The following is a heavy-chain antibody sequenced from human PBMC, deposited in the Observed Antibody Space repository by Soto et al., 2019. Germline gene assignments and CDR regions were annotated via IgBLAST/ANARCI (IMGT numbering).Heavy chain of an antibody. V-gene: IGHV3-53*01. CDR1: GFSVTANY. J-gene: IGHJ3*02. D-gene: IGHD3-9*01. CDR2: IYSGGST. Sequence: GGSLRLSCEVSGFSVTANYMSWVRQAPGKGLEWVSVIYSGGSTYYIDSVKGRFSISRDISKNTLYLQMNSLRAEDTAVYYCARVGGFDWLLYDAFDIWGQGTMVTVSS. CDR3: ARVGGFDWLLYDAFDI.